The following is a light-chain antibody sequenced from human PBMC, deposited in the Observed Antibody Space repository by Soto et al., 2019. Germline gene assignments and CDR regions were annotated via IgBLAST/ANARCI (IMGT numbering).Light chain of an antibody. CDR1: SSDVGGYNY. CDR3: SSYTSSSPYV. Sequence: QSALAQPASVSGSPGQSITISCTGTSSDVGGYNYVSWYQQHPGKAPKLMIYEVSNRPSGVSNRFSGSKSGNTASLTISGLQAEDEADYYCSSYTSSSPYVFANGIKVIVL. V-gene: IGLV2-14*01. CDR2: EVS. J-gene: IGLJ1*01.